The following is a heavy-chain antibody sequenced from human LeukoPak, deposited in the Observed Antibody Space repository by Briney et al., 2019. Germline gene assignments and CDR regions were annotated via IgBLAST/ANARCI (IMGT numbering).Heavy chain of an antibody. Sequence: SETLSLTWTVSGGSISSSSYYWGWIRQPPGKGLEWIGYIYYTGSTYYNPSLKSRVTISVDTSKNQFSLKLSSVTAADTAVYYCARQVLGRWLPLRSVPYYFDYWGQGTLVTVSS. V-gene: IGHV4-39*01. CDR1: GGSISSSSYY. CDR2: IYYTGST. CDR3: ARQVLGRWLPLRSVPYYFDY. J-gene: IGHJ4*02. D-gene: IGHD5-24*01.